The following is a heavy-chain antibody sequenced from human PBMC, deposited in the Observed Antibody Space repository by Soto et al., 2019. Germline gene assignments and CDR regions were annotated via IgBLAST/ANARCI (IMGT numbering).Heavy chain of an antibody. J-gene: IGHJ4*02. CDR2: ISSSSSYI. CDR1: GFTFSSYS. CDR3: ARDAYSSSPGGY. Sequence: EVQLVESGGGLVKPGGSLRLSCAASGFTFSSYSMNWVRQAPGKGLEWVSSISSSSSYIYYADSVKGRFTISRDNAKNSLYLKMNSLRAEDTAVYYCARDAYSSSPGGYWGQGTLVTVSS. V-gene: IGHV3-21*01. D-gene: IGHD6-6*01.